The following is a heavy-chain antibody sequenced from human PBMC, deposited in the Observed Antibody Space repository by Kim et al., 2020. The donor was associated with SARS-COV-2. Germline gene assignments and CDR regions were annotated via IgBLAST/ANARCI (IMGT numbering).Heavy chain of an antibody. D-gene: IGHD6-19*01. J-gene: IGHJ4*02. CDR1: GYTLTELS. V-gene: IGHV1-24*01. Sequence: ASVKVSCKVSGYTLTELSMHWVRQAPGKGLEWMGGFDPEDGETIYAQKFQGRVTMTEDTSTDTAYMELSSLRSEDTAVYYCATAGRIAVAGSFDYWGQGTLVTVSS. CDR2: FDPEDGET. CDR3: ATAGRIAVAGSFDY.